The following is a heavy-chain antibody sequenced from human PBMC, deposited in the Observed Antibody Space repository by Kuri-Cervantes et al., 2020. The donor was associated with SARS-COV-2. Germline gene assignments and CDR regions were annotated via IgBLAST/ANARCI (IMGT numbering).Heavy chain of an antibody. V-gene: IGHV6-1*01. J-gene: IGHJ6*03. Sequence: SQTLSLTCAISGDSVSSNSAAWNWIRQSPSRGLEWLGRTYYRSKWYNDYAVSVKSRITINPDTSKNQFSLQLNSVTPEDTAVYYCARGSGDRESYYYYYYMDVWGKGTTVTVSS. CDR1: GDSVSSNSAA. D-gene: IGHD3-10*01. CDR3: ARGSGDRESYYYYYYMDV. CDR2: TYYRSKWYN.